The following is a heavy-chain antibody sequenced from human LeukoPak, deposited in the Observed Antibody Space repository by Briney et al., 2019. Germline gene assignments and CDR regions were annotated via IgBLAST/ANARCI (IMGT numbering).Heavy chain of an antibody. D-gene: IGHD1-26*01. CDR3: ARVVGGSYYFVY. V-gene: IGHV4-34*01. Sequence: SETLSLTCAVYGGSFSGHYWSWTRQPPGKGLEWIGEINHSGSTNYNPSLKSRVTISVDTSKNQFSLKLSSVTAADTAVYYCARVVGGSYYFVYWGQGTLVTVSS. J-gene: IGHJ4*02. CDR1: GGSFSGHY. CDR2: INHSGST.